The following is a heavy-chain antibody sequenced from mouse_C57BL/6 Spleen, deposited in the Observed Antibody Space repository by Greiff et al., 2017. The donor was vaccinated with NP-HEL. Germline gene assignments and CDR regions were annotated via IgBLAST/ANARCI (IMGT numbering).Heavy chain of an antibody. CDR2: IYWDDDK. D-gene: IGHD3-2*02. Sequence: QVTLKVCGPGILQSSQTLSLTCSFSGFSLSTSGMGVSWIRQPSGKGLEWLAHIYWDDDKRYNPSLKSRLTISKDTSRNQVFLKITSVDTADTATYYCAQSSGYWFAYWGQGTLVTVSA. J-gene: IGHJ3*01. CDR1: GFSLSTSGMG. V-gene: IGHV8-12*01. CDR3: AQSSGYWFAY.